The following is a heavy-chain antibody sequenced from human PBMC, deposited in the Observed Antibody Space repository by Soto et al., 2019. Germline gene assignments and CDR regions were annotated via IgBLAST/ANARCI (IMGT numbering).Heavy chain of an antibody. CDR1: GYTFTSYA. CDR2: INAGNGNT. Sequence: ASVKVSCKASGYTFTSYAMHWVRQDPGQRLEWMGWINAGNGNTKYSQKFQGRVTITRDTSASTAYMELSSLRSEDTAVYYCARVPAIASADYYYYYYMDVWGKGTTVTVSS. D-gene: IGHD2-21*01. CDR3: ARVPAIASADYYYYYYMDV. V-gene: IGHV1-3*01. J-gene: IGHJ6*03.